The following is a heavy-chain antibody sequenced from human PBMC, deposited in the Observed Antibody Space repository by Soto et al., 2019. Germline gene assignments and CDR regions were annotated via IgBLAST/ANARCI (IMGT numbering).Heavy chain of an antibody. V-gene: IGHV1-46*01. Sequence: ASVKVSCKASGYTLIMYYMHWVRQAPGQGLEWKGIINPSGGSTIYAQKFQGRFTITRDTSASTGYMQLNSLRSEDTAVYYCARDPFTLVRGVIPYLDYWGQGTLVTVSS. CDR1: GYTLIMYY. CDR2: INPSGGST. D-gene: IGHD3-10*01. CDR3: ARDPFTLVRGVIPYLDY. J-gene: IGHJ4*02.